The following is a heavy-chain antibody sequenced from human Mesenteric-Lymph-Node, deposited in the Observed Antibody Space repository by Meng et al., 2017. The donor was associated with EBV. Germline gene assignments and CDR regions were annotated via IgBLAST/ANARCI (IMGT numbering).Heavy chain of an antibody. CDR3: ARTNYGDYNWFDP. Sequence: QLKLQESGPGLGKSQETLSLTCTVSGGSISSGGFYWSWIRQNPGKGLEWIGYIYYSGSTYYNPSLRSRVAISIDTSKNQFSLKLTSMTAADTAVYFCARTNYGDYNWFDPWGQGTLVTVSS. CDR1: GGSISSGGFY. V-gene: IGHV4-31*03. J-gene: IGHJ5*02. D-gene: IGHD4-17*01. CDR2: IYYSGST.